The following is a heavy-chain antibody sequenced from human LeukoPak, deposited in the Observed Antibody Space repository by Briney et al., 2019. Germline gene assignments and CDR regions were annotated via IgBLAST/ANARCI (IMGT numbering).Heavy chain of an antibody. CDR1: GGSISSYY. CDR3: ARDSRYCSGGNCHLRFDY. CDR2: IYTSGST. Sequence: SETLSLTCTVSGGSISSYYWSWIRQPAGKGLEWIGRIYTSGSTNYNPSLKSRVIMSIDTSKNHFSLKLSSVTAADTAVYYCARDSRYCSGGNCHLRFDYWGQGILVTVSS. V-gene: IGHV4-4*07. J-gene: IGHJ4*02. D-gene: IGHD2-15*01.